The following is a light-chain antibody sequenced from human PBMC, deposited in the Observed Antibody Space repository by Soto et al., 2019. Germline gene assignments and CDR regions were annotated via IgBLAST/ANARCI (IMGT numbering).Light chain of an antibody. J-gene: IGKJ4*01. Sequence: EVVMTQSPDTLYVSPGREPTASARASKRVRSNLAWYHRKPGLAPRLLIYGSSTRATGIPARFSGGGSGTEFTLTINSLQSEDFAVYYCQQYNNWPLTFGGGTKVEIK. CDR2: GSS. V-gene: IGKV3-15*01. CDR1: KRVRSN. CDR3: QQYNNWPLT.